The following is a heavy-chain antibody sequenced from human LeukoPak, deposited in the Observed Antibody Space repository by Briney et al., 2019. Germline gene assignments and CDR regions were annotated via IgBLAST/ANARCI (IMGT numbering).Heavy chain of an antibody. CDR3: ARDASIAALDYYYYMDV. Sequence: PSETLSLTCTVSGGSISSSSYYWGWIRQPPGKGLEWIGSIYYSGSTYYNPSLKSRVTISVDTSKNQFSLKLSSVTAADTAVYYCARDASIAALDYYYYMDVWGKGTTVTVSS. CDR1: GGSISSSSYY. D-gene: IGHD6-6*01. V-gene: IGHV4-39*07. CDR2: IYYSGST. J-gene: IGHJ6*03.